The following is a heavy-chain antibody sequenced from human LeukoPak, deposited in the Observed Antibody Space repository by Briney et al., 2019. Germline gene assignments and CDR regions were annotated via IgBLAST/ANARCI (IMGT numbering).Heavy chain of an antibody. D-gene: IGHD7-27*01. V-gene: IGHV3-48*03. CDR3: ARDLNWETY. CDR1: GFTFSSYE. CDR2: ISSSGSTR. J-gene: IGHJ4*02. Sequence: PGGSLRLSCAASGFTFSSYEMNWVRQAPGKGLQWVSYISSSGSTRYYAESVKGRFTISRDNTRNSLYLQMNSLRAEDTAVYYCARDLNWETYWGQGTLVSVSS.